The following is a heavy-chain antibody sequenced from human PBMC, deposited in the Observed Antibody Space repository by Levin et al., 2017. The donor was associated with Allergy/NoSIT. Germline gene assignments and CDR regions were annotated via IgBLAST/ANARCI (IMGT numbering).Heavy chain of an antibody. V-gene: IGHV3-21*01. D-gene: IGHD2-15*01. CDR3: ATASYCSGGSCYSFSDY. Sequence: GGSLRLSCAASGFTFSSYSMNWVRQAPGKGLEWVSSISSSSSYIYYADSVKGRFTISRDNAKNSLYLQMNSLRAEDTAVYYCATASYCSGGSCYSFSDYWGQGTLVTVSS. J-gene: IGHJ4*02. CDR2: ISSSSSYI. CDR1: GFTFSSYS.